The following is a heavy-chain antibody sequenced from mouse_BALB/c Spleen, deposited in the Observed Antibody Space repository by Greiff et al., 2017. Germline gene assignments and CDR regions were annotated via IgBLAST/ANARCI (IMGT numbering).Heavy chain of an antibody. V-gene: IGHV5-9-4*01. Sequence: DVMLVESGGGLVKPGGSLKLSCAASGFTFSSYAMSWVRQSPEKRLEWVAEISSGGSYTYYPDTVTGRFTISRDNAKNTLYLEMSSLRSEDTAMYYCARKKNWVYAMDYWGQGTSVTVSS. D-gene: IGHD4-1*01. CDR2: ISSGGSYT. J-gene: IGHJ4*01. CDR3: ARKKNWVYAMDY. CDR1: GFTFSSYA.